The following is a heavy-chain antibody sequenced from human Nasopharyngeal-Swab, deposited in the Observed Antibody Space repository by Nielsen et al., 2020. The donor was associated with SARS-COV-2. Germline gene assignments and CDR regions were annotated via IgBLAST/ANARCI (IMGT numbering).Heavy chain of an antibody. V-gene: IGHV3-23*01. D-gene: IGHD1-26*01. CDR1: GFTFSSYA. CDR2: ISGSGGST. J-gene: IGHJ4*02. CDR3: ARDQSGSYNFDY. Sequence: GGSLRLSCAASGFTFSSYAMSWVRQAPGKGLEWVSAISGSGGSTHYADSVKGRFTISRDNAKNSLYLQMNSLRAEDTAVYYCARDQSGSYNFDYWGQGTLVTVSS.